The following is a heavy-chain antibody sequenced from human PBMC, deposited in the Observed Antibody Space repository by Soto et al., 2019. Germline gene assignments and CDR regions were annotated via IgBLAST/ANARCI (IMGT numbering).Heavy chain of an antibody. Sequence: PGGSLRLSCAASGFTFSSYAMHWVRQAPGKWLEWVAVISYDGSNKYYADSVKGRFTISRDNSKNTLYLQMNSLRAEDTAVYYCAREVGRRGYSYGPYYYYYGMDVWGQGXTVTVYS. CDR1: GFTFSSYA. CDR2: ISYDGSNK. D-gene: IGHD5-18*01. J-gene: IGHJ6*02. CDR3: AREVGRRGYSYGPYYYYYGMDV. V-gene: IGHV3-30-3*01.